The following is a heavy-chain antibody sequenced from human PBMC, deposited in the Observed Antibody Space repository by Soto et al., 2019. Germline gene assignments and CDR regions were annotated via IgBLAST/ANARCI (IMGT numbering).Heavy chain of an antibody. Sequence: GGSLRLSCAASGFTLSSYAMSWVRQAPGKGLEWVSAISRGGSTYYADSVKGRFTISRDNSKNTLYLQMNSLRAEDTAVYYCAKDTDGYSGYDPFDYWGQGTLVTVS. J-gene: IGHJ4*02. CDR2: ISRGGST. V-gene: IGHV3-23*01. CDR3: AKDTDGYSGYDPFDY. CDR1: GFTLSSYA. D-gene: IGHD5-12*01.